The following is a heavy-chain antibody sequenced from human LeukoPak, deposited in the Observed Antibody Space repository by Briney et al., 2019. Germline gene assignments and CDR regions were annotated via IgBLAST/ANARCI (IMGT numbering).Heavy chain of an antibody. CDR1: GFTVSSNY. J-gene: IGHJ4*02. Sequence: GGSLRLSCAASGFTVSSNYMSWVRQAPGKGLEWVSVIYSGGSTYYADSVKGRFTISRDNSKNTLFLQMNSLRAEDTAVYYCARVEYGSGSYYVNYWGQGTLVAVSS. V-gene: IGHV3-66*01. CDR3: ARVEYGSGSYYVNY. CDR2: IYSGGST. D-gene: IGHD3-10*01.